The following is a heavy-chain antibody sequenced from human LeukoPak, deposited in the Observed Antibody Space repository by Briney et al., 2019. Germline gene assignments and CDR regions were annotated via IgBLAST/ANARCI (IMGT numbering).Heavy chain of an antibody. CDR1: GYTFTSYG. D-gene: IGHD2-2*01. CDR2: ISAYNGNT. CDR3: ARESDYCSSTSCYFGRKGMHDAFDI. V-gene: IGHV1-18*01. J-gene: IGHJ3*02. Sequence: GASVKVSCKASGYTFTSYGISWVRQAPGQGLEWMGWISAYNGNTNYAQKLQGRVTMTTDTSTSTAYMEPRSLRSDDTAVYYCARESDYCSSTSCYFGRKGMHDAFDIWGQGTMVTVSS.